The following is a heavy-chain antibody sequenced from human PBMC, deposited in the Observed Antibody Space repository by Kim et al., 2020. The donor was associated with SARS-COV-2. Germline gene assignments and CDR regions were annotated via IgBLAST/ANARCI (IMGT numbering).Heavy chain of an antibody. J-gene: IGHJ5*02. CDR1: GGSFSGYY. CDR3: ARKHSYLRYSSGWYRGENWFDP. V-gene: IGHV4-34*01. D-gene: IGHD6-19*01. Sequence: SETLSLTCAVYGGSFSGYYWSWIRQPPGKGLEWIGEINHSGSTNYNPSLKSRVTISVDTSKNQFSLKLSSVTAADTAVYYCARKHSYLRYSSGWYRGENWFDPWGQGTLVTVSS. CDR2: INHSGST.